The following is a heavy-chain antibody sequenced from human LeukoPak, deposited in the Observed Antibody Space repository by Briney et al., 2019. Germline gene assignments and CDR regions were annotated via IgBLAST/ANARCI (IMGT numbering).Heavy chain of an antibody. D-gene: IGHD3-10*01. CDR3: ARVDTMVRGVTAFDY. J-gene: IGHJ4*02. CDR2: ISSSSTI. Sequence: PGGSLRLSCAASGFTFSSYSMNWVRQAPGKGLEWVSYISSSSTIYYADSVKGRFTISRDNAKNSLYLQMNSLRAEDTAVYYCARVDTMVRGVTAFDYWGQGTLVTVSS. V-gene: IGHV3-48*04. CDR1: GFTFSSYS.